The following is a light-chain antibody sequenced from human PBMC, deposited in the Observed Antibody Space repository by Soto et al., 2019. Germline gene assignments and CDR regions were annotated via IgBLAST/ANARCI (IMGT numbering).Light chain of an antibody. J-gene: IGKJ4*01. CDR2: GTS. CDR1: LPIDST. Sequence: VMTQSPATLSVSRGERVTLSCRANLPIDSTLAWYQQKPGQAPRLLIYGTSTRATGIPARFSGSGSGTEFTLTISSLQSEDFAVYYCQHYKNWLGTFGGGTKREI. CDR3: QHYKNWLGT. V-gene: IGKV3-15*01.